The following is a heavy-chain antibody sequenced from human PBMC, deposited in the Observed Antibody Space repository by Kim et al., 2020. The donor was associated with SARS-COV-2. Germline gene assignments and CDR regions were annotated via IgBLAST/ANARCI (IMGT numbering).Heavy chain of an antibody. Sequence: TGYSPSFQGQVTISADKSISTAYLQWSSLKASDTAMYYCTQSTAMAPFDYWGQGTLVTVSS. CDR3: TQSTAMAPFDY. J-gene: IGHJ4*02. V-gene: IGHV5-51*01. D-gene: IGHD5-18*01. CDR2: T.